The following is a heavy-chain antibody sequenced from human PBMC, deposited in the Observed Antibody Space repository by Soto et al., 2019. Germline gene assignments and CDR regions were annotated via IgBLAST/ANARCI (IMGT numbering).Heavy chain of an antibody. D-gene: IGHD3-22*01. V-gene: IGHV4-30-2*01. CDR3: AILRKYYYDSSGYPTNWFDP. Sequence: PSETLSLTCAVSGGSISSGGYSWSWIRQPPGKGLEWIGYIYHSGSTYYNPSLKSRVTISVDRSKNQFSLKLSSVTAADTAVYYCAILRKYYYDSSGYPTNWFDPWGQGTLVTVSS. CDR2: IYHSGST. J-gene: IGHJ5*02. CDR1: GGSISSGGYS.